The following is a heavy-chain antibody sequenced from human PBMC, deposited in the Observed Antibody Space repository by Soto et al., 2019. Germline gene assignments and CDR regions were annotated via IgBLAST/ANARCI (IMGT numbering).Heavy chain of an antibody. CDR3: ARGDSSSWYDYYYGMDV. CDR2: ISYDGSSK. Sequence: GGSLRLSCAASGFTFSSYAMHWVRQAPGKGLEWVAVISYDGSSKYYADSVKGRFTISRDNSTKTQYLQMNSLRAEDTGVYYCARGDSSSWYDYYYGMDVWGQGTTVTVSS. D-gene: IGHD6-13*01. V-gene: IGHV3-30-3*01. J-gene: IGHJ6*02. CDR1: GFTFSSYA.